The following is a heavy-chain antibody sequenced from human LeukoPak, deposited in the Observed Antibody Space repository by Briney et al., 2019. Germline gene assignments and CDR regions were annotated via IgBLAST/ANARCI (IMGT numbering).Heavy chain of an antibody. CDR1: GSTFNSHA. CDR2: IGDDVVST. D-gene: IGHD3-9*01. CDR3: ARESPLLTV. Sequence: GGSLRLSCAASGSTFNSHAMSWVRQAPGKGLEWVSAIGDDVVSTYYGESVKGRFTISRDNSKNTLYLQMNSLRAEDTATYYCARESPLLTVWGQGTLVTVSS. J-gene: IGHJ4*02. V-gene: IGHV3-23*01.